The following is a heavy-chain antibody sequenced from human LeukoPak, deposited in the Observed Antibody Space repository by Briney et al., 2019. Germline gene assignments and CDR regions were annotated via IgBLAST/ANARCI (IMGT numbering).Heavy chain of an antibody. J-gene: IGHJ4*02. Sequence: GGSLRLSCAASGFTFSSYWMSWVRQAPGKGLEWVAIIKQDGSEKYYVDSVKGRFTISRDNAKNSLYLQMNSLRAEDTAVYYCARDGEQLAFDYWGQGTLVTVSS. CDR2: IKQDGSEK. CDR1: GFTFSSYW. D-gene: IGHD6-13*01. V-gene: IGHV3-7*01. CDR3: ARDGEQLAFDY.